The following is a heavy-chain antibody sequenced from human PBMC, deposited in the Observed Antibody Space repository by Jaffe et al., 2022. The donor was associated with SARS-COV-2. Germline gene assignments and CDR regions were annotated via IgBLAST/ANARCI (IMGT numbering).Heavy chain of an antibody. CDR1: GFTFSSYA. D-gene: IGHD6-13*01. J-gene: IGHJ6*02. V-gene: IGHV3-30-3*01. CDR3: ARGLEQLAYYYYGMDV. CDR2: ISYDGSNK. Sequence: QVQLVESGGGVVQPGRSLRLSCAASGFTFSSYAMHWVRQAPGKGLEWVAVISYDGSNKYYADSVKGRFTISRDNSKNTLYLQMNSLRAEDTAVYYCARGLEQLAYYYYGMDVWGQGTTVTVSS.